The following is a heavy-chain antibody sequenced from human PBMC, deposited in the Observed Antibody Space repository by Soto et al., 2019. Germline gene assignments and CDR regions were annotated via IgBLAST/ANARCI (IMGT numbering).Heavy chain of an antibody. CDR3: ARNRVALAPNYYYYGMDV. D-gene: IGHD2-15*01. J-gene: IGHJ6*02. V-gene: IGHV4-30-4*01. CDR2: IYYSGST. CDR1: GGSISSGDYY. Sequence: PSETLSLTCTVSGGSISSGDYYWSWIRQPPGNGLEWIGYIYYSGSTYYNPSLKSRVTISVDTSKNQFSLKLSSVTAADTAVYYCARNRVALAPNYYYYGMDVWGQGTTVTVYS.